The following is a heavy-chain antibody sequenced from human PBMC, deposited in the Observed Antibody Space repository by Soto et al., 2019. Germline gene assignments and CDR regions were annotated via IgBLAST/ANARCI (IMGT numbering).Heavy chain of an antibody. D-gene: IGHD3-10*01. J-gene: IGHJ4*02. V-gene: IGHV3-23*01. Sequence: GGSLRLSCAASGFTFSSYAMSWVRQAPGKGLEWVSAISGSGGSTYYADSVKGRFTISRDNSKNTLYLQMNSLRAEDTAVYYCAKDRVKVTMVRGVITTYDYWGQGTLVTVSS. CDR1: GFTFSSYA. CDR2: ISGSGGST. CDR3: AKDRVKVTMVRGVITTYDY.